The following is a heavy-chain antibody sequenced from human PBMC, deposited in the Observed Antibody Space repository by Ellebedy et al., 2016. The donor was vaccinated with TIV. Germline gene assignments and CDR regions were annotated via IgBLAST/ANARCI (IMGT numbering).Heavy chain of an antibody. CDR2: ISGGGGRT. Sequence: PGGSLRLSCAASGFTFSNYAMSWVRQAPGKGLEWVSVISGGGGRTDYADSVKGRFTTSRDSSNNTVSLQMNCLRAEDTDVYYCAKERGGFSYQGGMDVWGQGTTVTVSS. CDR1: GFTFSNYA. J-gene: IGHJ6*02. D-gene: IGHD5-18*01. CDR3: AKERGGFSYQGGMDV. V-gene: IGHV3-23*01.